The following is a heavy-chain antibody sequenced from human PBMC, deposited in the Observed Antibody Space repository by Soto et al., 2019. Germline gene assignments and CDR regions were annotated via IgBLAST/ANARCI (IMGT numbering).Heavy chain of an antibody. CDR1: GYTFTTYA. CDR3: ARSRVRGGYYFDY. V-gene: IGHV1-3*04. CDR2: INTDNGNT. J-gene: IGHJ4*02. D-gene: IGHD3-16*01. Sequence: ASLKVSCKASGYTFTTYAIHWVRQAPGQSLEWMGWINTDNGNTYYSQKMQARVTITRDTSASTAYMELSRLRSEDAAVYYCARSRVRGGYYFDYWGQGALVTVSS.